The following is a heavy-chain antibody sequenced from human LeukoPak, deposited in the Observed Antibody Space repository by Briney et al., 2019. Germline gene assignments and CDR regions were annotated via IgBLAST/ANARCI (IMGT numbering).Heavy chain of an antibody. CDR2: ISGSGGST. Sequence: GGSLRLSCAASGFTFSNYAMSWVRQAPGKGLEWVSVISGSGGSTNFADSVKGHFTISRDNSKNTLYLQMNSLRAEDTAVYYCAKNFYGDYNFFFDYWGQGTLSPSPQ. J-gene: IGHJ4*02. D-gene: IGHD4-17*01. V-gene: IGHV3-23*01. CDR1: GFTFSNYA. CDR3: AKNFYGDYNFFFDY.